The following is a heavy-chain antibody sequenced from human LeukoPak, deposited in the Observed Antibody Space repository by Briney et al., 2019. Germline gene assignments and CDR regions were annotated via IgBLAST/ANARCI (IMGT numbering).Heavy chain of an antibody. D-gene: IGHD3-3*01. CDR2: IGGSSTSI. CDR1: GFTFRSYS. Sequence: PGGSLRLSCAASGFTFRSYSMNWVRQAPGKGLEWVSSIGGSSTSIYYADSVKGRFTISRDSAKNSLYLQMNSLRAEDTAVYYCAKDHYWSIDYWGRGTLVTVSS. V-gene: IGHV3-21*01. CDR3: AKDHYWSIDY. J-gene: IGHJ4*02.